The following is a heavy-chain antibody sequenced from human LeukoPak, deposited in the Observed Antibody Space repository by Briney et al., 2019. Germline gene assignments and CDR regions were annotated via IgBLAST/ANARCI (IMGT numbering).Heavy chain of an antibody. D-gene: IGHD2-15*01. V-gene: IGHV3-23*01. CDR3: ASLSRVAGTFSEFLF. Sequence: GGSLRLSCVASGFTFSSYALNWVRQTPGKGLEWVSTISGSGASTYYADAVRGRFTISRDNSRNTLQLQMNSLRAEDTAVYYCASLSRVAGTFSEFLFWGQGTLVTVSS. J-gene: IGHJ4*02. CDR2: ISGSGAST. CDR1: GFTFSSYA.